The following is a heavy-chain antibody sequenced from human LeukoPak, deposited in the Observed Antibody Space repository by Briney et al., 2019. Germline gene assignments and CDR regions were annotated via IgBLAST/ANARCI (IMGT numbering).Heavy chain of an antibody. Sequence: GGSLRLSCAASGFTFSSYWMHGVGQAPGKGLVWVSRINSDGSSTSYADSVKGRFTISRDNAKNTVYLQMNSLRAEDTAVYYCARAGWELLNDIWGQGTMVTVSS. CDR1: GFTFSSYW. J-gene: IGHJ3*02. CDR3: ARAGWELLNDI. CDR2: INSDGSST. D-gene: IGHD1-26*01. V-gene: IGHV3-74*01.